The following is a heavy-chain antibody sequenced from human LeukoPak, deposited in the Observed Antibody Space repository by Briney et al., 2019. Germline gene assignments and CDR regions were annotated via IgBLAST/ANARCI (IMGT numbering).Heavy chain of an antibody. CDR1: GYTFTSYY. CDR2: INPSGGST. CDR3: ARGYYDSSGYYMDFDY. D-gene: IGHD3-22*01. V-gene: IGHV1-46*01. J-gene: IGHJ4*02. Sequence: ASVTVSCTASGYTFTSYYMHWVRQAPGQGLEWMGIINPSGGSTSYAQKFQGRVTMTRDTSTSTVYMELSSLRSEDTAVYYCARGYYDSSGYYMDFDYWGQGTLVTVSS.